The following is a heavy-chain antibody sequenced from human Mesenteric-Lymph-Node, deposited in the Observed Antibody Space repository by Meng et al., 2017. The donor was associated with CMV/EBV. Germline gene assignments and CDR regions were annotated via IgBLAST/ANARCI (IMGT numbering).Heavy chain of an antibody. Sequence: GGSLRLSCTASTFIFSNYWMHWVRHAPGKGLVWVSRINSDGSSTNYADSVKGRFTISRDNAKNTVYLQMNSLRVEDTAEYYCVRSVGRYNWFDPWGKGTLVTVSS. CDR3: VRSVGRYNWFDP. J-gene: IGHJ5*02. D-gene: IGHD1-26*01. CDR2: INSDGSST. V-gene: IGHV3-74*01. CDR1: TFIFSNYW.